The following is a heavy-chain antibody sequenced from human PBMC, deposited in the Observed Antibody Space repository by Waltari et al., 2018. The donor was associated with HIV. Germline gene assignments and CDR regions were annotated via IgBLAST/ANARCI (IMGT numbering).Heavy chain of an antibody. CDR3: ARARQRTTMVVVIRGGALDI. CDR2: IDHSGGT. D-gene: IGHD3-22*01. J-gene: IGHJ3*02. Sequence: QVQLQQWGAGLLKPSETLSLTCAVYGGSFSGFYWSWIRQSPGKGREWIGEIDHSGGTKYNPYLMSRVTISADTSKKQFTLKLTSVTAADTAVYYCARARQRTTMVVVIRGGALDIWGQGTVVSVSS. V-gene: IGHV4-34*01. CDR1: GGSFSGFY.